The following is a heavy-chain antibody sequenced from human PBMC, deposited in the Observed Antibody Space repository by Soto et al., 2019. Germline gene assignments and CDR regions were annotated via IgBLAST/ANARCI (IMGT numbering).Heavy chain of an antibody. CDR1: GYTFTSYG. Sequence: ASVKVSCKASGYTFTSYGISWVRQAPGQGLERMGWISAYNGNTNYAQKLQGRVAMTTDTSTSTAYMELRSLRSDDTAVYYCAREHSSSWYVGYYYYYMDVWGKGTTVTVSS. CDR2: ISAYNGNT. CDR3: AREHSSSWYVGYYYYYMDV. D-gene: IGHD6-13*01. J-gene: IGHJ6*03. V-gene: IGHV1-18*01.